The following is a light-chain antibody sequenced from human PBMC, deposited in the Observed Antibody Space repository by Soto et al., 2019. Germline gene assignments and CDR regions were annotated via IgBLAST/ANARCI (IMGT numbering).Light chain of an antibody. J-gene: IGKJ1*01. V-gene: IGKV3-20*01. CDR1: QSVSNRY. CDR2: GAS. CDR3: QQYASSPWT. Sequence: SGLTQSPGTLSLSPGQRATLACRASQSVSNRYLAWYQQKPGQAPRLLIYGASSRATGVPDRISGSGSGTDFALTTNRLEAEDFAVYYCQQYASSPWTFGQGTKVDIK.